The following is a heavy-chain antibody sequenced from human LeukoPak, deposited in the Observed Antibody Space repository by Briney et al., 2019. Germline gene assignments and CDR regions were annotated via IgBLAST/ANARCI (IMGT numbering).Heavy chain of an antibody. CDR3: ARGGYRYYYYYMDV. CDR2: IYYSGST. CDR1: GGSISSSSYY. J-gene: IGHJ6*03. D-gene: IGHD5-18*01. V-gene: IGHV4-39*07. Sequence: SETLSLTCTVSGGSISSSSYYWGWIRQPPGKGLEWIGSIYYSGSTYYNPSLKSRVTISVDTSKNQFSLKLSSVTAADTAVYYCARGGYRYYYYYMDVWGKGTTVTVSS.